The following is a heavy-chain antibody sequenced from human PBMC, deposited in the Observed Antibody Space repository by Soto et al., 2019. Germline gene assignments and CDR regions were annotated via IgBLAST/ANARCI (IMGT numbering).Heavy chain of an antibody. CDR1: GFTFSSYG. J-gene: IGHJ4*02. V-gene: IGHV3-30*18. D-gene: IGHD6-25*01. CDR2: ISYDGSNK. CDR3: AKERLRDYADY. Sequence: QVQLVESGGGVVQPGRSLRLSCAASGFTFSSYGMHWVRQAPGKGLEWVAVISYDGSNKYYADSVKGRFTISRDNSKNTLYLQMTSLRAEDTAVYYCAKERLRDYADYWGEGTLVTVSS.